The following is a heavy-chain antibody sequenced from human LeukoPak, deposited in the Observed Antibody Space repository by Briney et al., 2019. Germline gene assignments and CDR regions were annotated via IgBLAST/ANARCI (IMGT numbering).Heavy chain of an antibody. Sequence: SETLSLTCTVSRGSIRDYFWSWLRQPPGKGLEWIAYIYSSGSTHYNPSLKSRVIISVDTSRNQFSLKLTSVTAADTAMYYCAKAKLQLLLDAFDVWVQGTIVTVSS. J-gene: IGHJ3*01. D-gene: IGHD2-15*01. CDR2: IYSSGST. CDR1: RGSIRDYF. V-gene: IGHV4-59*12. CDR3: AKAKLQLLLDAFDV.